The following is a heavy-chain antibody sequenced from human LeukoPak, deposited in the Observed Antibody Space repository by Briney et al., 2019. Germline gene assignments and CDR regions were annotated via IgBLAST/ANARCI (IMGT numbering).Heavy chain of an antibody. CDR1: GGTFSSYA. D-gene: IGHD1-26*01. J-gene: IGHJ4*02. CDR2: IIPIFGTA. V-gene: IGHV1-69*05. CDR3: ARDGGSGSYPY. Sequence: RASVKVSCKASGGTFSSYAISWVRQAPGQGLAWMGGIIPIFGTANYAQKFQGRVTITTDESTSTAYMELSSLRSEDTAVYYCARDGGSGSYPYWGQGTLVTVSS.